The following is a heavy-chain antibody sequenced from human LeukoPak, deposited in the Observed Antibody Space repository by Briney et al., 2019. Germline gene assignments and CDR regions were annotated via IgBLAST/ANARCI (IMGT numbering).Heavy chain of an antibody. J-gene: IGHJ4*02. V-gene: IGHV3-7*01. CDR3: ARLLGTATIFDY. CDR2: INPDGSQK. CDR1: GFSFSRNW. Sequence: GGSLGLSCEASGFSFSRNWMSWVRQAPGKGLEWVANINPDGSQKYYVDSVKGRFTISRDNTKSSLYLQMNSLGAEDTAVYYCARLLGTATIFDYWGQGTLVTVSS. D-gene: IGHD5-24*01.